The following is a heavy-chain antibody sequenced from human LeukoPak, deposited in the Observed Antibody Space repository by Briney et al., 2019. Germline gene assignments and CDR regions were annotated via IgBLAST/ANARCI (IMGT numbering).Heavy chain of an antibody. CDR3: ARVPGVVVITSASDY. J-gene: IGHJ4*02. CDR1: GFTFSSYS. V-gene: IGHV3-21*01. Sequence: GGSLRLSCAASGFTFSSYSMNWVRQAPGKGLEWVSSISSSSSYIYYADSVKGRFTISRDNAKNSLYLQMNSLRAEDTAVYYRARVPGVVVITSASDYWGQGTLVTVSS. CDR2: ISSSSSYI. D-gene: IGHD3-22*01.